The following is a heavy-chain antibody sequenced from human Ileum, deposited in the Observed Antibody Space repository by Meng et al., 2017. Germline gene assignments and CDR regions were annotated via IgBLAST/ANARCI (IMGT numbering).Heavy chain of an antibody. CDR3: ATNKNKKIDY. J-gene: IGHJ4*02. D-gene: IGHD2/OR15-2a*01. V-gene: IGHV4-4*02. CDR2: IFHTGST. CDR1: GDSISSRKW. Sequence: VQLHESRRGLVEPSGTLSLTCVVSGDSISSRKWWNWVREPTGKGREWIGEIFHTGSTNYNPSLKSRVTISADKSKNQFSLNLSSVTAADTAVYYCATNKNKKIDYWGQGTLVTVFS.